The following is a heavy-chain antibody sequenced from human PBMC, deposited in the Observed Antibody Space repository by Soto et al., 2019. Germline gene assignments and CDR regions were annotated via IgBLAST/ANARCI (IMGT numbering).Heavy chain of an antibody. CDR1: GFSFSTYW. Sequence: EVQLVESGGGLVQPGGSLRISCAASGFSFSTYWMHWVRQAPGKGLVWVSRINSDGSSTSYADSVKGRFTISRDNAKNTLYLQMNSLRAEDTGVYYCAKHPPYDYWGQGTLVTVSS. J-gene: IGHJ4*02. CDR3: AKHPPYDY. CDR2: INSDGSST. V-gene: IGHV3-74*01.